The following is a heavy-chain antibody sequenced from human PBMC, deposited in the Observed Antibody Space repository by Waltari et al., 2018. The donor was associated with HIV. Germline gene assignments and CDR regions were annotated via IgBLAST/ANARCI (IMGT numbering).Heavy chain of an antibody. CDR3: TTVGGGTRDY. CDR2: IKSNTVGGTT. J-gene: IGHJ4*02. Sequence: EVLLVESGGGLGKPGGSLRLSCAASGFTFSDAWMSWVRQAPGKGLEWFGRIKSNTVGGTTDYAAPVKGRFTISRDDSKTTLYLEMNSLKTEDTAVYYCTTVGGGTRDYWGQGTLITVSS. CDR1: GFTFSDAW. V-gene: IGHV3-15*01. D-gene: IGHD3-16*01.